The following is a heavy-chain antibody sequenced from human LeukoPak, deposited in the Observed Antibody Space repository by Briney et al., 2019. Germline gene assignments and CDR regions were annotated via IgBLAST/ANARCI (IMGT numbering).Heavy chain of an antibody. V-gene: IGHV1-2*04. CDR1: GYTFTGYY. CDR3: AREWLYYYDSSGYYPAGYFDY. CDR2: INPNSGGT. Sequence: ASVKVSCKASGYTFTGYYMHWVRQAPGQGLEWMGWINPNSGGTNYAQKFQGWVTMTRDTSISTAYMELSRLRSDDTAVYYCAREWLYYYDSSGYYPAGYFDYWGQGTLVTVSS. D-gene: IGHD3-22*01. J-gene: IGHJ4*02.